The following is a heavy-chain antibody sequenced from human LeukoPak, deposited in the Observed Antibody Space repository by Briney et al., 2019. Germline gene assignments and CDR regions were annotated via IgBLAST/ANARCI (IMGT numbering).Heavy chain of an antibody. V-gene: IGHV4-4*08. CDR1: GGSFSGYY. J-gene: IGHJ2*01. CDR3: ARGDYAWGSYRYRGSYWYFDL. D-gene: IGHD3-16*02. CDR2: IYTSGST. Sequence: SETLSLTCAVYGGSFSGYYWSWIRQPPGKGLEWIERIYTSGSTNYNPSLKSRVTISVDTSKNQFSLKLSSVTAADTAVYYCARGDYAWGSYRYRGSYWYFDLWGRGTLVTVSS.